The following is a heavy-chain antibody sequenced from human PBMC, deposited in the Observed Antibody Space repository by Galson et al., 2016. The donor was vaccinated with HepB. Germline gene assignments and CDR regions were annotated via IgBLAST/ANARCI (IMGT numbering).Heavy chain of an antibody. Sequence: TLSLTCTVSGDSLNSGSYYWSWIRQSAGKGLEWIGRIYSSGSTDYSPSLKSRVTMSVDTSKNQFSLRLTSVTAADTAMYYCARGVQNNNFYYAFDLWGQGLLVTVSS. V-gene: IGHV4-61*02. CDR3: ARGVQNNNFYYAFDL. J-gene: IGHJ4*02. D-gene: IGHD3-10*01. CDR2: IYSSGST. CDR1: GDSLNSGSYY.